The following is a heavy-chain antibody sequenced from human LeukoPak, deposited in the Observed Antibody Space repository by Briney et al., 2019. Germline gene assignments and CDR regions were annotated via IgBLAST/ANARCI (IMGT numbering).Heavy chain of an antibody. CDR1: GGSISSSSYY. D-gene: IGHD3-22*01. Sequence: SETLSLTCTVSGGSISSSSYYWGWIRQPPGKGLEWIGSIYYSGSTYYNPSLRSRVTISVDTSKNQFSLKLSSVTAADTAVYYCAGWARGDVDSSAFDIWGQGTMVTVSS. J-gene: IGHJ3*02. CDR3: AGWARGDVDSSAFDI. CDR2: IYYSGST. V-gene: IGHV4-39*01.